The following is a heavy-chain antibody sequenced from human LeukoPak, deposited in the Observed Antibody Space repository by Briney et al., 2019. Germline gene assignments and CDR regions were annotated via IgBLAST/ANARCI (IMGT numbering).Heavy chain of an antibody. Sequence: GGSLRLSCAASGFTVSSNYMSWVRQAPGEGLEWVSLIYSGGSTYYADSVKGRFTISRDNSKNTLYLQMNSLRAEDTAVYYCARDSRGILSLAFDIWGQGTMVTVSS. CDR2: IYSGGST. V-gene: IGHV3-53*01. D-gene: IGHD6-19*01. CDR1: GFTVSSNY. CDR3: ARDSRGILSLAFDI. J-gene: IGHJ3*02.